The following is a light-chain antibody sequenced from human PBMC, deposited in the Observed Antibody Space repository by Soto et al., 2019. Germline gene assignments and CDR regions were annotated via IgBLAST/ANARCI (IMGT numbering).Light chain of an antibody. V-gene: IGKV4-1*01. CDR1: QIVLDSSNNENY. J-gene: IGKJ1*01. Sequence: DIVMTQTPNSLAVSLSESATMNCKSSQIVLDSSNNENYLAWYQQKPGQAPRLLIYGASNRATGIPDRFSGSGSGTDFTLTISRLETEDFAVYYCQQYGSSGTFGQGTKVDIK. CDR2: GAS. CDR3: QQYGSSGT.